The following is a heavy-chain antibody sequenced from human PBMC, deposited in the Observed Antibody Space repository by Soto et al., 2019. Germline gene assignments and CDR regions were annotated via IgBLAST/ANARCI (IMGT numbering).Heavy chain of an antibody. V-gene: IGHV3-23*01. J-gene: IGHJ6*02. CDR2: IGGSGGST. CDR1: GFTFDTSA. CDR3: ANYVTGYYYYGMDV. D-gene: IGHD3-10*02. Sequence: GGSLRLSCAASGFTFDTSAMSWVRQAPGKGLEWVSGIGGSGGSTFYADSVKGRFTISRDNSKNTLYLQMNSLRREDAAVYYCANYVTGYYYYGMDVWGQGTTVTVSS.